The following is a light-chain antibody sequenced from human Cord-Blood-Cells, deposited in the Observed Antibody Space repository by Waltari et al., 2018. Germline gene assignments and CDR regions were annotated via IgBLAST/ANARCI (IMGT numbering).Light chain of an antibody. Sequence: HSALTQPASVCGSHGPSITTSCTGTISAVAGYNTVSWYQQHTGKAPKLMIYDVSHSPSGVSNRFSSSKSGNTASLTISGLQAEEEADYYCSLYTSSSTVVFGGWAKLAVL. CDR2: DVS. CDR1: ISAVAGYNT. V-gene: IGLV2-14*01. J-gene: IGLJ2*01. CDR3: SLYTSSSTVV.